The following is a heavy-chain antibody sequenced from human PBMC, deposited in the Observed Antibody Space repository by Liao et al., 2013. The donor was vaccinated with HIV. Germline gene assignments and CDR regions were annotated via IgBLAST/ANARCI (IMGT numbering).Heavy chain of an antibody. D-gene: IGHD3-10*01. CDR3: ARDRAVRGHGAFDI. CDR2: IYYSGST. Sequence: QLQLQESGPGLVKPSETLSLTCTVSGGSISSSSYYWGWIRQPPGKGLEWIGSIYYSGSTYYNPSLKSRVTISVDTSKNQFSLKLSSVTAADTAVYYCARDRAVRGHGAFDIWGQGTMVTVSS. J-gene: IGHJ3*02. V-gene: IGHV4-39*07. CDR1: GGSISSSSYY.